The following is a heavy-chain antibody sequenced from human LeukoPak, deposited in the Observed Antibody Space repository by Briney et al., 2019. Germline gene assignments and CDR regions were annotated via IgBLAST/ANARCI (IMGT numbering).Heavy chain of an antibody. CDR3: ARDLLRANIWQQLVRGNWFDP. CDR1: GYTFTSYG. D-gene: IGHD6-13*01. CDR2: ISAYNGNT. Sequence: ASVKVSCKASGYTFTSYGISWVRQAAGQGLEWMGWISAYNGNTNYAQKLQGRVTMTTDTSTSTAYMELRSLRAGATAVYYCARDLLRANIWQQLVRGNWFDPWGQGTLVTVSS. J-gene: IGHJ5*02. V-gene: IGHV1-18*01.